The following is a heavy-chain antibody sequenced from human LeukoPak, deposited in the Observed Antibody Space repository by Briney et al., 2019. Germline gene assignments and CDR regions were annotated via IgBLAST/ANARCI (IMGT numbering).Heavy chain of an antibody. CDR1: GFTVSSDY. CDR3: TRDLLVIDY. J-gene: IGHJ4*02. Sequence: GGSLRLSCAASGFTVSSDYMSWVRQAPGKGLEWVGFIRSKAYGGTTEYAASVKGRFTISRDDSKSIAYLQMNSLKTEDTAVYYCTRDLLVIDYWGQGTLVTVSS. D-gene: IGHD3-22*01. V-gene: IGHV3-49*04. CDR2: IRSKAYGGTT.